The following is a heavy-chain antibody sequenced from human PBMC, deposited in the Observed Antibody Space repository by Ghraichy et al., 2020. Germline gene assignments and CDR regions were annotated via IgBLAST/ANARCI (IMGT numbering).Heavy chain of an antibody. D-gene: IGHD2-2*01. CDR2: IYYIGRT. V-gene: IGHV4-39*01. Sequence: SQTLSLTCSVSGASISGTGFYWGWIRQPPGKGLEWIGNIYYIGRTHYKPSLESRVTISVDTPKNQFSLKLSSVTASDTAVYYCASLDCISTSCYVGYYFDSWGQGTLVTVSS. CDR3: ASLDCISTSCYVGYYFDS. CDR1: GASISGTGFY. J-gene: IGHJ4*02.